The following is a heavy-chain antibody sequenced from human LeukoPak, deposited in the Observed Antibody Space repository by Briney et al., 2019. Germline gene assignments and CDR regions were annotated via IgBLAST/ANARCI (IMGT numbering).Heavy chain of an antibody. CDR2: IYYSGDT. D-gene: IGHD4-17*01. V-gene: IGHV4-31*01. CDR1: GGSISSGDYY. CDR3: ARDYGNNWFDP. Sequence: SETLSLTCTVSGGSISSGDYYWSWIRQHPGKGLEWIGYIYYSGDTYYNPSLRSQVSISVDTSKNQFSLKLSSATAADTAMYYCARDYGNNWFDPWGQGTLVTVSA. J-gene: IGHJ5*02.